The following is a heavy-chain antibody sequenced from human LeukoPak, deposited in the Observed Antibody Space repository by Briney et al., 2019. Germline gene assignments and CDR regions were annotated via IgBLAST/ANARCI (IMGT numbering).Heavy chain of an antibody. Sequence: SVKVSCKASGGTFTSYANSWVRQAPGQGLEWMGRIIPIFGTANYAQKFQGRVTITTDESTSTAYMELSSLRSEDTAVYYWARASSPVAAPLDYWREGTRLSVSS. CDR2: IIPIFGTA. CDR3: ARASSPVAAPLDY. D-gene: IGHD6-19*01. CDR1: GGTFTSYA. V-gene: IGHV1-69*05. J-gene: IGHJ4*02.